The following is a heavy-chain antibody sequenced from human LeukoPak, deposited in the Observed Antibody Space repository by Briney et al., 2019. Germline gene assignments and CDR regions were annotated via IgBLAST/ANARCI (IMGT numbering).Heavy chain of an antibody. CDR1: GYTFTGYY. D-gene: IGHD6-13*01. CDR2: INPNSGGT. V-gene: IGHV1-2*02. J-gene: IGHJ6*03. CDR3: ARQKRYSSSWHGFGTPDYYYYMDV. Sequence: ASVKVSCKASGYTFTGYYMHWVRQAPGQGLEWMGWINPNSGGTNYAQKFQGRVTMTRDTSISTAYMELSRLRSDDTAVYYCARQKRYSSSWHGFGTPDYYYYMDVWGKGTTVTVS.